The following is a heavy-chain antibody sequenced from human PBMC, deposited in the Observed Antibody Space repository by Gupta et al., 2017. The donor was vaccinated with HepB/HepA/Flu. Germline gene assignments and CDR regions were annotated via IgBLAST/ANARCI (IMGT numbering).Heavy chain of an antibody. V-gene: IGHV3-23*01. CDR1: GFTFSIYG. J-gene: IGHJ5*01. D-gene: IGHD1-26*01. CDR2: ISPRADIT. Sequence: EVQLLEYGGGLVQSGGSLRLCCAAPGFTFSIYGLCWVRQAPGKGLECVSSISPRADITHISDSVKRRLTVSTDNTSDTLFLQMNSLRAAATATYYCAEDVYYYSGPPDSWGQGTLVTVSS. CDR3: AEDVYYYSGPPDS.